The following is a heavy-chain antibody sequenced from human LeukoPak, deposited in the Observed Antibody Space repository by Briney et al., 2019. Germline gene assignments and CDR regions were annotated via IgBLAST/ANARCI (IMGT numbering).Heavy chain of an antibody. CDR1: GYTFISYA. V-gene: IGHV7-4-1*02. CDR3: ARDWGGWNQAY. CDR2: INTNTGNP. J-gene: IGHJ4*02. Sequence: ASVKVSCKASGYTFISYAMNWVRQAPGQGLEWMGWINTNTGNPTYAQGFTGRFVFSLDTSVSTAYLQISSLEAEDTAVYFCARDWGGWNQAYWGQGTLITVSS. D-gene: IGHD1-1*01.